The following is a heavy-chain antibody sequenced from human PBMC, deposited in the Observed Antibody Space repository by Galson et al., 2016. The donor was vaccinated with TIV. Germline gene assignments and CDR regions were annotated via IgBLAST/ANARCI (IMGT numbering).Heavy chain of an antibody. D-gene: IGHD3-16*01. V-gene: IGHV3-74*01. Sequence: SGISVNNDWMHWVRQSPEKGLVWVARIDTDGTTTYYADSVKGRFSISRDNAKNTVYLQMNNLIADDTAVYYCVRDRLGWHWGQGTLVTVSS. CDR2: IDTDGTTT. CDR1: GISVNNDW. J-gene: IGHJ1*01. CDR3: VRDRLGWH.